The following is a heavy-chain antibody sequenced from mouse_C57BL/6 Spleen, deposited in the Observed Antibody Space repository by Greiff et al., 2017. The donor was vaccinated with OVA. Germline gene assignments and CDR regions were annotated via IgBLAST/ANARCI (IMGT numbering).Heavy chain of an antibody. CDR3: AELIYYDYDGYFDV. D-gene: IGHD2-4*01. CDR2: INPNNGGT. CDR1: GYTFTDYN. Sequence: EVQLQQSGPELVKPGASVKMSCKASGYTFTDYNMHWVKQSHGKSLEWIGYINPNNGGTSYNQKFKGKATLTVNKSSSTAYMELRSLTSEDSAVDYCAELIYYDYDGYFDVWGTGTTVTVSS. J-gene: IGHJ1*03. V-gene: IGHV1-22*01.